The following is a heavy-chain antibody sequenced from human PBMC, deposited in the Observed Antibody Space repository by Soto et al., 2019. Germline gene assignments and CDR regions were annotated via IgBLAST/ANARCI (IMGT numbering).Heavy chain of an antibody. J-gene: IGHJ4*02. D-gene: IGHD6-19*01. CDR2: IYYSGST. CDR3: ARLRYSSGWPAYFDY. V-gene: IGHV4-39*01. Sequence: KTSETLSLTCTVSGGSISSSSYYWGWIRQPPGKGLEWIGSIYYSGSTYYNPSLKSRVTISVDTSKNQFSLKLSSVTAADTAVYYCARLRYSSGWPAYFDYWGQGTLVTVS. CDR1: GGSISSSSYY.